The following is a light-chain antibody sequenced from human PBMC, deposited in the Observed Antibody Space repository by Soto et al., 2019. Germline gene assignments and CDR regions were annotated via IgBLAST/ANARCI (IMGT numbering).Light chain of an antibody. J-gene: IGLJ1*01. Sequence: QSVLTQPTSVSWSPGQSITISCTGNHNDIGTYDYVSWYQQHPGRAPRLLIHGVTTRPSGISDRFSASKSGLTASLTISGLPPEDEADYYCISFTSNRIYVFGPGTKVTVL. CDR3: ISFTSNRIYV. CDR2: GVT. V-gene: IGLV2-14*01. CDR1: HNDIGTYDY.